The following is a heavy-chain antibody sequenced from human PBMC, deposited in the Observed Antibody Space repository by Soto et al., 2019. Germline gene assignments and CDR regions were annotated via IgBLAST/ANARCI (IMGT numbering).Heavy chain of an antibody. Sequence: GGSLRLSCAASGFTFSSYGMHWVRQAPGKGLEWVAVISYDGSNKYYADSVKGRFTISRDNSKNTLYLQTNSLRAEDTAMYYCAKGRFTSSSSAFDYWGQGSLVTVSS. V-gene: IGHV3-30*18. CDR3: AKGRFTSSSSAFDY. CDR2: ISYDGSNK. CDR1: GFTFSSYG. J-gene: IGHJ4*02. D-gene: IGHD6-6*01.